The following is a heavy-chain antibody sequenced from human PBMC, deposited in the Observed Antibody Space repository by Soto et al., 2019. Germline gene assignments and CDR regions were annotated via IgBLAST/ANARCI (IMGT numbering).Heavy chain of an antibody. J-gene: IGHJ4*02. D-gene: IGHD2-8*01. V-gene: IGHV3-23*01. Sequence: EVQLLESGGGLVQPGGSLRLSCAASGFSFSTYTMSWVRRAPGKGLEWVSAISGSGGSPSYADSVQGRFTLSRDNPKKTLYLQMNRLRAEDTAVYYCAKARCTTSNCYVPDYWGQGTLVTVSS. CDR2: ISGSGGSP. CDR3: AKARCTTSNCYVPDY. CDR1: GFSFSTYT.